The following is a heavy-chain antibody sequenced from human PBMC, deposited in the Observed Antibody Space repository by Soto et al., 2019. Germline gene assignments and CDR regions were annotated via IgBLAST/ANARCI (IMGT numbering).Heavy chain of an antibody. CDR1: GFTFSSYA. D-gene: IGHD3-16*02. J-gene: IGHJ3*02. CDR2: ISGSGGST. CDR3: AKGAYLYYDYIWGSYRQPFDAFDI. Sequence: PGGSLRLSCAASGFTFSSYAMSWVRQAPGKGLEWVSAISGSGGSTYYADSVKGRFTISRDNSKNTLYLQMNSLRAEDTAVYYCAKGAYLYYDYIWGSYRQPFDAFDIWGQGTMVTVSS. V-gene: IGHV3-23*01.